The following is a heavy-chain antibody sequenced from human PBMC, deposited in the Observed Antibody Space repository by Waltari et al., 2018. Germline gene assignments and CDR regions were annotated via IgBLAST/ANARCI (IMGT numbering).Heavy chain of an antibody. CDR1: GGSISSTSYY. Sequence: QLQLQESSPGLVKPSATLSLTCTVSGGSISSTSYYWGWIRQPPGKGLEWIGSIYYSGSTYYNPSLKSRVTISVDTSKNQFSLKLSSVTAADTAVYYCARVGYSYEYYFDYWGQGTLVTVSS. D-gene: IGHD5-18*01. CDR3: ARVGYSYEYYFDY. V-gene: IGHV4-39*01. CDR2: IYYSGST. J-gene: IGHJ4*02.